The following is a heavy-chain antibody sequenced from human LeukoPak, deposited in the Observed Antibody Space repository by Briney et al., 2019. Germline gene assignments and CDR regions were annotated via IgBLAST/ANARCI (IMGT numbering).Heavy chain of an antibody. CDR2: ISGGGDVT. CDR3: ARDSSMLRGPLVIYYFDL. Sequence: PGGSLRLSCAASDFNFTTYAMSWVRQAPGKGLEWVSTISGGGDVTYYADSVKGRFTISRDNSKNTLYLQMNSLRVEDTAVYYCARDSSMLRGPLVIYYFDLWGQGTLVTVSS. J-gene: IGHJ4*02. CDR1: DFNFTTYA. D-gene: IGHD3-10*01. V-gene: IGHV3-23*01.